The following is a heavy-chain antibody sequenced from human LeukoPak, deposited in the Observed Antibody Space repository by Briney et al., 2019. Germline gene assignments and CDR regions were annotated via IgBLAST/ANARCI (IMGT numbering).Heavy chain of an antibody. J-gene: IGHJ6*02. CDR1: GGTFSSYA. CDR2: ITPILGIA. D-gene: IGHD5-18*01. Sequence: SVKVSCKASGGTFSSYAISWVRQAPGQGLEWMGRITPILGIANYAQKFQGRVTITADKSTSTAYMELSSLRSEDTAVYYCARGQNTGYGMDVWGQGSTVTVSS. CDR3: ARGQNTGYGMDV. V-gene: IGHV1-69*04.